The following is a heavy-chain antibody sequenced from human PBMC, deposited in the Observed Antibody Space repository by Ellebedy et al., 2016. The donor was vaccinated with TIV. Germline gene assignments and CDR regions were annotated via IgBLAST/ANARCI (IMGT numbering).Heavy chain of an antibody. Sequence: SETLSLTXTVSGGSISSYYWSWIRQPPGKGLEWIGYIYYSGSTNYNPSLKSRVTISVDTSKNQFSLKLSSVTAAVTAVYYCARGGTVAGTEWFDPWGQGTLVTVSS. D-gene: IGHD6-19*01. CDR1: GGSISSYY. CDR2: IYYSGST. V-gene: IGHV4-59*01. CDR3: ARGGTVAGTEWFDP. J-gene: IGHJ5*02.